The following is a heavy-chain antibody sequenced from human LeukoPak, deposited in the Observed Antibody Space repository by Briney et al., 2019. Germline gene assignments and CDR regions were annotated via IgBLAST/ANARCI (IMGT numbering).Heavy chain of an antibody. CDR3: TSPPNYGSGSYHFDY. D-gene: IGHD3-10*01. CDR2: IRSKANTYAT. Sequence: PGGSLRLSCAASGFTFSGSAMHWVRQASGKGLEWVGRIRSKANTYATAYSPSVKGRFTISRDDSENTAYLQMNGLETEDTAVYYCTSPPNYGSGSYHFDYWGQGTLVTVSS. J-gene: IGHJ4*02. CDR1: GFTFSGSA. V-gene: IGHV3-73*01.